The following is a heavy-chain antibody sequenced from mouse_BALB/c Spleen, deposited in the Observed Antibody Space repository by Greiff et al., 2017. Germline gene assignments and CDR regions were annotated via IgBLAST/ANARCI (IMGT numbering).Heavy chain of an antibody. J-gene: IGHJ3*01. D-gene: IGHD2-14*01. V-gene: IGHV5-6*01. CDR1: GFTFSSYG. Sequence: EVQVVESGGDLVKPGGSLKLSCAASGFTFSSYGMSWVRQTPDKRLEWVATISSGGSYTYYPDSVKGRFTIYRDNAKNTLYLQMSSLKSEDTAMYYCARHENYRYDGGAWFAYWGQGTLVTVSA. CDR3: ARHENYRYDGGAWFAY. CDR2: ISSGGSYT.